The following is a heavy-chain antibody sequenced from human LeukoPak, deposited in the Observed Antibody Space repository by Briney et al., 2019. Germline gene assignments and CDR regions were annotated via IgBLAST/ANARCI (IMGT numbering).Heavy chain of an antibody. D-gene: IGHD1-1*01. Sequence: SETLSLTCTVSGGSISTYYWSWIRQPPGKGLEWIGYISYTVTSNYNPSLKSRVTISVDTSKNQFSLKLSSVTAADTAVYYCARVGDWNDLVCWGQGTLVTVSS. V-gene: IGHV4-59*01. CDR3: ARVGDWNDLVC. CDR2: ISYTVTS. J-gene: IGHJ4*02. CDR1: GGSISTYY.